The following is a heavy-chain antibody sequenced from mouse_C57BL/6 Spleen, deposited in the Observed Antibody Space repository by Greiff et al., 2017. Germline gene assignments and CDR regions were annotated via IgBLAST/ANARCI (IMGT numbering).Heavy chain of an antibody. Sequence: EVQLQQSGPELVKPGASVKISCKASGYTFTDYYMNWVKQSHGKSLEWIGDLNPNNGGTSYNQKFKGKATLTVDKSSSTAYMELRSLTSEDSAVYYCARYDGYSGYAMDYWGQGTSVTVSS. V-gene: IGHV1-26*01. J-gene: IGHJ4*01. CDR1: GYTFTDYY. D-gene: IGHD2-3*01. CDR2: LNPNNGGT. CDR3: ARYDGYSGYAMDY.